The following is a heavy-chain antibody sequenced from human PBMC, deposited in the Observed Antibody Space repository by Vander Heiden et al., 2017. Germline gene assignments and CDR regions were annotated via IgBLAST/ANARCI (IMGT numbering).Heavy chain of an antibody. J-gene: IGHJ3*02. CDR1: GFTFSRCA. D-gene: IGHD3-22*01. Sequence: EVQLLESGGGLVPPGGSLRLSCAASGFTFSRCAMSGGRQAPGKGLEWVSAIRGRGGSTYYADSVKGRFTISRDNSKNTLYLQMNSLRAEDTAVYYCAKDLTAMRVVGDDAFDIWGQGTMVTVSS. CDR2: IRGRGGST. CDR3: AKDLTAMRVVGDDAFDI. V-gene: IGHV3-23*01.